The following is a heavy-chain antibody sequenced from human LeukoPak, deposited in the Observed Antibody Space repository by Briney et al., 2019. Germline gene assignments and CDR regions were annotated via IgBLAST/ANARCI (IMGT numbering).Heavy chain of an antibody. V-gene: IGHV4-34*01. CDR2: INHSGST. Sequence: AETLSLTCAVYGGSFSGYYWRWIRQPPGKGLDWIGEINHSGSTNYTPHLKSRVTISVDTSKNQFSLKLSSVTAADTAVYYCARGGEYSSRWYVLDWFDPWGQGTLVTVSS. J-gene: IGHJ5*02. D-gene: IGHD6-13*01. CDR1: GGSFSGYY. CDR3: ARGGEYSSRWYVLDWFDP.